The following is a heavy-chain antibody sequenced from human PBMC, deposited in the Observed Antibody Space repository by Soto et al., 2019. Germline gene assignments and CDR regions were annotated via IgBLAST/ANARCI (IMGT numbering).Heavy chain of an antibody. V-gene: IGHV4-30-2*01. CDR1: GGSISTGDYS. D-gene: IGHD5-12*01. J-gene: IGHJ5*02. CDR2: IYHSGRT. CDR3: ERDSDYSPLIP. Sequence: PSETLSLTCAVSGGSISTGDYSWSWIRQPPGKGLEWIGYIYHSGRTYYNPSLKSRVTISVDRSTNQFSLKLSSVTAADTAVYYCERDSDYSPLIPWGQGTLVTVSS.